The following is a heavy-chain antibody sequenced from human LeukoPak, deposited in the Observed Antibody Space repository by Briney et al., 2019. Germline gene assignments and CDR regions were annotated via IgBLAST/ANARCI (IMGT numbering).Heavy chain of an antibody. V-gene: IGHV4-59*01. J-gene: IGHJ5*02. CDR2: IYYSGST. Sequence: SETLSLTCTVSGGSISSYYWSWIRQPPGKGLEWIGYIYYSGSTNYNPSLKSRVTISVDTSKNQFSLKLSSVTAADTAVYYCARGGDGYNLHGFDPWGQGTLVTVSS. CDR3: ARGGDGYNLHGFDP. CDR1: GGSISSYY. D-gene: IGHD5-24*01.